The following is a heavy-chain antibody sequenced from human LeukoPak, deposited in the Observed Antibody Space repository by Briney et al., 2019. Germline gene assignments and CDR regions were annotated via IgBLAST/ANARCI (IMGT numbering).Heavy chain of an antibody. Sequence: GSLRLSCAASGFTFSTYAVNWVRQAPGKGLEWVSTISGSGDSTYYADSVKGRFTISRDNSKDTLYLQMSSVGVDDTAVYYCAKDSEVAIWGQGTLVTVSS. CDR1: GFTFSTYA. CDR2: ISGSGDST. D-gene: IGHD5-24*01. CDR3: AKDSEVAI. V-gene: IGHV3-23*01. J-gene: IGHJ4*02.